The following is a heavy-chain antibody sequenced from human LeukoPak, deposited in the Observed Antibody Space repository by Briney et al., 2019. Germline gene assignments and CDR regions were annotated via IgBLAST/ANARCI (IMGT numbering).Heavy chain of an antibody. Sequence: GGSLRLSCAASGFTFSSYAMSWVRQASGKGLEWVSAISGSGGSTYYADSVKGRFTISRDNSKNTLYLQMNSLRAEDTAVYYCAKAPSMIVVVNFDYWGQGTLVTVSS. CDR1: GFTFSSYA. V-gene: IGHV3-23*01. D-gene: IGHD3-22*01. CDR3: AKAPSMIVVVNFDY. J-gene: IGHJ4*02. CDR2: ISGSGGST.